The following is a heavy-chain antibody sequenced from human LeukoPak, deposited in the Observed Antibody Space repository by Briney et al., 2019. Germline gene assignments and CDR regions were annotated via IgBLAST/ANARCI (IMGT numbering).Heavy chain of an antibody. Sequence: GGSLRLSCAASGFTFSSYWMSWVRQAPGKGLEWVANIKQDGSEKYYVDSVKGRFTISRDNAKNSLYLQINSLRAEDTAVYYCARDLTTVVTRPFFDYWGQGTLVTVSS. CDR1: GFTFSSYW. CDR2: IKQDGSEK. D-gene: IGHD4-23*01. CDR3: ARDLTTVVTRPFFDY. J-gene: IGHJ4*02. V-gene: IGHV3-7*01.